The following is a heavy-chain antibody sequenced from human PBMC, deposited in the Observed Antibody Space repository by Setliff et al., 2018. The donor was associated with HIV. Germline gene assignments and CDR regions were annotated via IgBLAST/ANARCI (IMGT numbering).Heavy chain of an antibody. CDR2: IIPMPGTA. CDR3: ARASHSGPSSNGY. V-gene: IGHV1-69*13. J-gene: IGHJ4*02. D-gene: IGHD1-26*01. CDR1: GGTFRNYA. Sequence: ASVKVSCKASGGTFRNYALSWVRQAPGQGLEWMGGIIPMPGTANYAQKFQGRVTITADESTSTAYMELSSLRSEDTAVYYCARASHSGPSSNGYWGQGTLVTVSS.